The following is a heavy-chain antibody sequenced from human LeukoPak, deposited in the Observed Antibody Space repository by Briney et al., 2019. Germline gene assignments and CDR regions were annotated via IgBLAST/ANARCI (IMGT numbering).Heavy chain of an antibody. D-gene: IGHD6-19*01. J-gene: IGHJ4*02. V-gene: IGHV3-53*01. Sequence: GRSLRLSCAASGFTVSNNYMSWVRQAPGKGLEWVSVIYSGGSTYSADSVKGRFTISRDNSKSTLYLQMNSLRAEDTAVYYCARDFLGSSGWYRYFDYWGQGTLVTVSS. CDR1: GFTVSNNY. CDR2: IYSGGST. CDR3: ARDFLGSSGWYRYFDY.